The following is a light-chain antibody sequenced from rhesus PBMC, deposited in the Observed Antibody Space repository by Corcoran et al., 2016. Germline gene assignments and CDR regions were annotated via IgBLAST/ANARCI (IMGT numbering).Light chain of an antibody. CDR1: ENANNY. CDR2: KAS. J-gene: IGKJ4*01. Sequence: DIQMTQSPSSLSASVGDRVTITCRTSENANNYLNWYQQKPGTAPQLLIYKASTLQSGVPSRFSGSGSGTDYTFTNSSLQSEDVATNCCQRIFGTPLTFGGGTKVEIK. CDR3: QRIFGTPLT. V-gene: IGKV1-74*01.